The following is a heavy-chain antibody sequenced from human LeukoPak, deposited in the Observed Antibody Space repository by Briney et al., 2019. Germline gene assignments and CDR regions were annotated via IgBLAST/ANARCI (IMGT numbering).Heavy chain of an antibody. J-gene: IGHJ4*02. CDR1: GFTFSTYW. CDR2: VKQDGSQK. V-gene: IGHV3-7*01. CDR3: ARDTGCAGGTCFSFYDY. D-gene: IGHD2-15*01. Sequence: GGSLRLSCAASGFTFSTYWMTWVRQAPGKGLEWVANVKQDGSQKYYVDSVKGRFTISRDNAKNSLYLQMDSLRAEDTAVYYCARDTGCAGGTCFSFYDYWGQGTLVTVSS.